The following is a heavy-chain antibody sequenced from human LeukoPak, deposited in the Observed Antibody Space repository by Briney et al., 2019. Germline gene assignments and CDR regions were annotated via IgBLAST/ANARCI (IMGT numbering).Heavy chain of an antibody. V-gene: IGHV3-7*01. Sequence: GGSLRLSCAASGFTFTDYWMAWVRQAPGKGLEWIANIKQDGSQKYYVDSVKGRFTISRDNAKNSLYLQMNSLRAEDTALYYCARKGLPDFWGQGTLVTVSS. J-gene: IGHJ4*02. D-gene: IGHD2/OR15-2a*01. CDR1: GFTFTDYW. CDR3: ARKGLPDF. CDR2: IKQDGSQK.